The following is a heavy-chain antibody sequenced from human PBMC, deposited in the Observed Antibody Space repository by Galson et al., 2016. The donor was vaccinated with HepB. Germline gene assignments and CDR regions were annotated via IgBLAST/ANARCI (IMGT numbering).Heavy chain of an antibody. CDR2: ISRDGNNK. CDR3: AKESGGHSEIDY. V-gene: IGHV3-30*18. Sequence: SLRLSCAASGFTFSNYAIHWVRQAPGKGLEWVAVISRDGNNKYYAESVKGRFTVSRDNSKNTLYVQMNSLRGEDTAVYYCAKESGGHSEIDYWGQGTLVSVSS. J-gene: IGHJ4*02. D-gene: IGHD2-21*02. CDR1: GFTFSNYA.